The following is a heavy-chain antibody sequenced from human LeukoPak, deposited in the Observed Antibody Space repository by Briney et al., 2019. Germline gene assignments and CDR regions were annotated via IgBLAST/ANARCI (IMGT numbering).Heavy chain of an antibody. CDR2: ISSSSSYI. CDR1: GFTFSSYS. CDR3: ARGYGGYYSNWFDP. V-gene: IGHV3-21*01. J-gene: IGHJ5*02. D-gene: IGHD3-22*01. Sequence: PGGSLRLSCAASGFTFSSYSMNWVRQAPGKGLEWVSSISSSSSYIYYADSVKGRFTISRDNAKNSLYLQMNSLRAEDTAVYYCARGYGGYYSNWFDPWGQGTLVTVSS.